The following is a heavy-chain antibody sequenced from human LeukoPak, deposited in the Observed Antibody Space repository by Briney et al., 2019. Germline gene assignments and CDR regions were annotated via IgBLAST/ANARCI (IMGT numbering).Heavy chain of an antibody. V-gene: IGHV5-51*01. D-gene: IGHD3-10*01. J-gene: IGHJ4*02. CDR1: GYSSTSYW. Sequence: GESLKISCKGSGYSSTSYWIGWVRQMPGKGLEWMGIIYPGDSDTRYSPSFQGQVTISADKSISTAYLQWSSLKASDTAMYYCARRVYYGSGSYHFDYWGQGTLVTVSS. CDR2: IYPGDSDT. CDR3: ARRVYYGSGSYHFDY.